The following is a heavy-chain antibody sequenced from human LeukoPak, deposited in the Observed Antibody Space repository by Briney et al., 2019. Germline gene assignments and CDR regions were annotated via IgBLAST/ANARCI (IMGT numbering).Heavy chain of an antibody. D-gene: IGHD5-12*01. J-gene: IGHJ4*02. Sequence: GGSLRLLCAACGFLFTHACMLWARQAPGKALEWVGRIKSNADDGTADSAAPVKGRFTISRDASKNTLYLQMNSLKIEDTAIYYCTTYTSGYSSRRGLGTLVTVSS. CDR1: GFLFTHAC. V-gene: IGHV3-15*01. CDR2: IKSNADDGTA. CDR3: TTYTSGYSSR.